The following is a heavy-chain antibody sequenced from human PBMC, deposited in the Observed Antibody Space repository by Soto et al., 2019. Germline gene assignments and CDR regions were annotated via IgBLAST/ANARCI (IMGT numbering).Heavy chain of an antibody. CDR1: GFTFSSYS. Sequence: GGSLRLSCAASGFTFSSYSMNWVRQAPGKGLEWVSSISSSSSYIYYADSVKGRFTISRDNAKNSLYLQMNSLRAEDTAVYYCAREVKAQIPARYFDAYYYYYMDVWGKGTTVTVSS. CDR2: ISSSSSYI. V-gene: IGHV3-21*01. J-gene: IGHJ6*03. CDR3: AREVKAQIPARYFDAYYYYYMDV. D-gene: IGHD3-9*01.